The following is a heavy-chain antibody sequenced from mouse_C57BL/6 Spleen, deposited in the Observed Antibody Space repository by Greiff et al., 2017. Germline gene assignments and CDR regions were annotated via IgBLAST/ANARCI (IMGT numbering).Heavy chain of an antibody. CDR3: ARGAYSNYFDY. Sequence: EVQRVESGPELVKPGASVKMSCKASGYTFTDYNMHWVKQSHGKSLEWIGYINPNNGGTSYNQKFKGKATLTVNKSSSTAYMELRSLTSEDSAVYYCARGAYSNYFDYWGQGTTLTVSS. CDR2: INPNNGGT. J-gene: IGHJ2*01. CDR1: GYTFTDYN. D-gene: IGHD2-5*01. V-gene: IGHV1-22*01.